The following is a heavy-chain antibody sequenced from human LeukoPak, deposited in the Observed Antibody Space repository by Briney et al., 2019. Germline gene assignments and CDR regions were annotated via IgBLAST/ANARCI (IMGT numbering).Heavy chain of an antibody. CDR1: GFTFSSYS. CDR3: ASLGIYGSGSN. J-gene: IGHJ4*02. CDR2: ISSSSSYT. D-gene: IGHD3-10*01. Sequence: GGSLRLSCAASGFTFSSYSMNWVRQAPGKGLEWVSSISSSSSYTYYADSVKGRFTISRDNAKNSLYLQMNSLRAEDTAVYYCASLGIYGSGSNWGQGTLVTVSS. V-gene: IGHV3-21*04.